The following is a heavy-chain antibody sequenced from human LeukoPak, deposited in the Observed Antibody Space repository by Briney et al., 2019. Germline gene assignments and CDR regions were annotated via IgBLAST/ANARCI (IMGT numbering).Heavy chain of an antibody. J-gene: IGHJ4*02. CDR3: TKRGYSGYDFFMHY. Sequence: PGGSLRLSCAVSGFTFSSEAMGWVRQLPGGGLEWVSTISPAGGTTYYAESMKGRFTISRDNSKSTLYLQMNSLRVEDTAVYYCTKRGYSGYDFFMHYWGQGTLVTVSS. D-gene: IGHD5-12*01. CDR2: ISPAGGTT. CDR1: GFTFSSEA. V-gene: IGHV3-23*01.